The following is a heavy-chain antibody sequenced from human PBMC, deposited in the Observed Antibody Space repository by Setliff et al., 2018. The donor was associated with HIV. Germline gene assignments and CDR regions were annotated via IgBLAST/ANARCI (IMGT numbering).Heavy chain of an antibody. V-gene: IGHV3-30*04. CDR1: EFPFSSHT. J-gene: IGHJ2*01. CDR2: ISYDGRNK. CDR3: AREMPMIYWYFDL. Sequence: GSLRLSCAASEFPFSSHTMHWVRQAPGKGLEWVGVISYDGRNKYYADSVRGRFTISRDNSKNTLYLQMNSLRTEDTAVYYCAREMPMIYWYFDLWGRGTLVTVSS. D-gene: IGHD3-22*01.